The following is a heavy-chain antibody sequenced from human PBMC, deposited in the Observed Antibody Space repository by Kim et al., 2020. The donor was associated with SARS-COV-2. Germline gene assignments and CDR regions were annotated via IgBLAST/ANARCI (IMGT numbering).Heavy chain of an antibody. D-gene: IGHD3-16*01. CDR2: ISGSGGST. Sequence: GGSLRLSCAASGFTFSSYAMSWVRQAPGKGLEWVSAISGSGGSTYYADSVKGRFTISRDNSKNTLYLQMNSLRAEDTAVYYCANLGVFELGDKRYFQHWGQGTLVTVSS. CDR3: ANLGVFELGDKRYFQH. J-gene: IGHJ1*01. CDR1: GFTFSSYA. V-gene: IGHV3-23*01.